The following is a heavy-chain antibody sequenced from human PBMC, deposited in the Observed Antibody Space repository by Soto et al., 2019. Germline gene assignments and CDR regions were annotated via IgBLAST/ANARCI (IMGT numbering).Heavy chain of an antibody. J-gene: IGHJ6*02. V-gene: IGHV1-3*01. D-gene: IGHD2-2*01. CDR3: ARDPTLNLGYCSSTSCNYYYYGMDV. Sequence: GASVKVSCKASGYTFTSYAMHWVRQAPGQRLEWMGWINAGNGNTKYSQKFQGRVTITRDTSASTAYMELSSLRSEDTAVYYCARDPTLNLGYCSSTSCNYYYYGMDVWGQGTTVTVSS. CDR1: GYTFTSYA. CDR2: INAGNGNT.